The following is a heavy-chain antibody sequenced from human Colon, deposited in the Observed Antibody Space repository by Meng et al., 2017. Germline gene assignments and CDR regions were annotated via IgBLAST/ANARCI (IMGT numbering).Heavy chain of an antibody. CDR1: GASISSTYW. D-gene: IGHD2-15*01. J-gene: IGHJ5*02. CDR3: GRNGAYSIDP. Sequence: QVPLQESGPGLVKPSGTLSLTCAVSGASISSTYWWSWVRQPPGKGLEWIGEVHHSGGTNYNPSLKSRVTISVDESNNQYSLSLTSVTAADTAIYYCGRNGAYSIDPWGRGTLVTVFS. V-gene: IGHV4-4*02. CDR2: VHHSGGT.